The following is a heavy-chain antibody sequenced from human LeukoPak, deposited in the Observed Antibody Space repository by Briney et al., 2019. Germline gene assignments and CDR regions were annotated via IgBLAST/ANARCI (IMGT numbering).Heavy chain of an antibody. J-gene: IGHJ4*02. Sequence: SETLSLTCTVSGGSISSGSYYWSWIRQPAGRGLEWIGRIYTSGSTNYNPSLKSRVTISVDPSKNQFSLKLSSVTAADTAVYYCAGAPTYYGSGDYWGQGTLVTVSS. CDR2: IYTSGST. CDR3: AGAPTYYGSGDY. V-gene: IGHV4-61*02. D-gene: IGHD3-10*01. CDR1: GGSISSGSYY.